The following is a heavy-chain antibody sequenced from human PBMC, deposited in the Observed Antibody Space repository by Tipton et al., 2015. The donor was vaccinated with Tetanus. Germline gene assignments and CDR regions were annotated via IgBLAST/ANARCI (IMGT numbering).Heavy chain of an antibody. CDR2: IDYNGST. CDR3: AREDYFDISAFDI. V-gene: IGHV4-61*08. Sequence: TLSLTCSVSGGSLRGGDHNWSWIRQTPGKGLEWIGYIDYNGSTKYNPSLRSRVTLSLDTSKNQISMRLTSVTAADTAVYYCAREDYFDISAFDIWGQGTMVTVSS. CDR1: GGSLRGGDHN. J-gene: IGHJ3*02. D-gene: IGHD2/OR15-2a*01.